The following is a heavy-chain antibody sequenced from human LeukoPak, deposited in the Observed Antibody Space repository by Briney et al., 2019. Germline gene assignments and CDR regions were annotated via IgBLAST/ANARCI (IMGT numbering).Heavy chain of an antibody. Sequence: AESLRLSCAASGCTFSRYSRSWVRHAPGKGREWVSVIYSCGSTYYSDSVKGKLTMSGDNSENTLYLQMNRLRAEDTAVYYCARDPRGSVWGEGTLVTVSS. CDR3: ARDPRGSV. J-gene: IGHJ4*02. D-gene: IGHD3-10*01. CDR2: IYSCGST. CDR1: GCTFSRYS. V-gene: IGHV3-66*01.